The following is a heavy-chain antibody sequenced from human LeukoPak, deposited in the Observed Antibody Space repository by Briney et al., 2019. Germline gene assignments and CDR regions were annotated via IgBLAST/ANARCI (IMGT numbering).Heavy chain of an antibody. J-gene: IGHJ4*02. CDR1: GFIFSSFD. D-gene: IGHD3-22*01. Sequence: GGSLRLPCAASGFIFSSFDINWVRQAPGKGLEWVSTISSNGGSTYYADSVKGRFTISRDNSKSTLYLQMNSLRDEDTAVYYCAKELRTYDSSGYFDYWGQGTLVTVSS. CDR3: AKELRTYDSSGYFDY. CDR2: ISSNGGST. V-gene: IGHV3-23*01.